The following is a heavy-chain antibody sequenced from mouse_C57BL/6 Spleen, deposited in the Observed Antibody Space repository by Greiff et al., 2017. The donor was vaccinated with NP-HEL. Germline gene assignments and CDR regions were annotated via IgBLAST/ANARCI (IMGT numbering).Heavy chain of an antibody. V-gene: IGHV1-82*01. Sequence: LEESGPELVKPGASVKISCKASGYAFSSSWMNWVKQRPGKGLEWIGRIYPGDGDTNYNGKFKGKATLTADKSSSTAYMQLSSLTSEDSAVYFCARRNYYGSREAMDYWGQGTSVTVSS. D-gene: IGHD1-1*01. CDR3: ARRNYYGSREAMDY. CDR1: GYAFSSSW. CDR2: IYPGDGDT. J-gene: IGHJ4*01.